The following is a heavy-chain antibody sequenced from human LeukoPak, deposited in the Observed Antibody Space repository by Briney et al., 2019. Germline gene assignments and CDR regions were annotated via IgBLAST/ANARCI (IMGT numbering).Heavy chain of an antibody. J-gene: IGHJ5*02. D-gene: IGHD2-2*01. CDR3: ARPYHCSTTTCYGFDP. V-gene: IGHV4-59*01. CDR2: IFYSGTT. Sequence: PSETLSLTCTVSGASISSFYWSWIRQSPEKGLEWIGYIFYSGTTNYNPSLKSRVTMSADTSRNQFSLKLTSVTAADTAVYYCARPYHCSTTTCYGFDPWGQGTLVTVSS. CDR1: GASISSFY.